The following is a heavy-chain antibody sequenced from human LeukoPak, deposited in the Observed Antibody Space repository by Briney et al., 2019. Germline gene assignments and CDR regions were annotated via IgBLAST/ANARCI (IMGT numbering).Heavy chain of an antibody. CDR2: IKQDGSEK. J-gene: IGHJ4*02. CDR1: GFTFSSYW. CDR3: ARDYRFYWYYYDSSGYYDY. V-gene: IGHV3-7*01. D-gene: IGHD3-22*01. Sequence: GGSLRLSCAASGFTFSSYWMSWVRQAPGKGLEWVANIKQDGSEKYYVDSVKGRFTISRDNAKNSLYLQMNSLRAEDTAVYYCARDYRFYWYYYDSSGYYDYWGQGTLVTVSS.